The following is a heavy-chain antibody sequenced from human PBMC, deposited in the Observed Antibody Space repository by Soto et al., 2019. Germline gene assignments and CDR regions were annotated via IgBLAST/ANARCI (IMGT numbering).Heavy chain of an antibody. V-gene: IGHV4-59*01. CDR2: ICYSGST. Sequence: PSETLSLTCTVSGGSISSYYWSWIRQPPGKGLEWIGYICYSGSTNYNPSLKSRVTISVDTSKNQFSLKLSSVTAADTAVYYCARDRRGWFGELFFYGMDVWGQGTTVTVSS. J-gene: IGHJ6*02. CDR1: GGSISSYY. D-gene: IGHD3-10*01. CDR3: ARDRRGWFGELFFYGMDV.